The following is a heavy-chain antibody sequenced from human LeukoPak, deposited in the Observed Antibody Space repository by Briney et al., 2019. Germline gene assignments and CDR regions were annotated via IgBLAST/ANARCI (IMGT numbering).Heavy chain of an antibody. CDR1: GGSTSSYY. CDR3: ARDVHSGYDFDY. V-gene: IGHV4-59*01. CDR2: IYYSGST. D-gene: IGHD5-12*01. Sequence: PSETLSLTCTVAGGSTSSYYWSWIRQPPGKGLEWIGYIYYSGSTNYNPSLKSRVTISVDTSKNQFSLKLSSVTAADTAVYYCARDVHSGYDFDYWGQGTLVTVSS. J-gene: IGHJ4*02.